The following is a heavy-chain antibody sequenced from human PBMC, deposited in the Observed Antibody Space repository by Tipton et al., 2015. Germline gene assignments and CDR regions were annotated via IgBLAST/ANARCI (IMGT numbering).Heavy chain of an antibody. J-gene: IGHJ5*02. CDR3: ARWGDYFASGLFDP. Sequence: TLSLTCTVSGGSINSSSNFWSWIRQPPGKGLEWIGYIYYSGSANYNPSLKSRVTISEDPSKNQFSLKLTSVTPADTAVYYCARWGDYFASGLFDPWGQGTLVTVS. V-gene: IGHV4-61*01. CDR2: IYYSGSA. D-gene: IGHD3-10*01. CDR1: GGSINSSSNF.